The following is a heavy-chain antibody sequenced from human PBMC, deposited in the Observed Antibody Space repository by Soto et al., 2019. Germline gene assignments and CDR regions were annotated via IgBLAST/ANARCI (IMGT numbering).Heavy chain of an antibody. CDR2: IFYSGRT. J-gene: IGHJ5*01. Sequence: QVQLQESGPGLVKPSQTLSLTCNVSGGSITSGGHHWSWIRQHPGKGLEWIGYIFYSGRTYYDPSLKSRVTILVDMSMNQFFLKLSSVTAADTAVYFCARTLTMTTGGWFDSWGQGTLVTVSS. V-gene: IGHV4-31*03. D-gene: IGHD1-1*01. CDR3: ARTLTMTTGGWFDS. CDR1: GGSITSGGHH.